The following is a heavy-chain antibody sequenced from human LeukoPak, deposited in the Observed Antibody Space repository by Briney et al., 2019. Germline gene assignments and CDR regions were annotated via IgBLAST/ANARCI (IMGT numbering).Heavy chain of an antibody. D-gene: IGHD4-23*01. CDR2: FSHTGST. J-gene: IGHJ4*02. Sequence: PSETLSLTCAVYGGSLSGYYWSWIRQPPGKGLEWIGWFSHTGSTYYNPSLKSRVTISVDRSNNQFSLKLRSMTAADTAVYYCAGTGVTFDYWGQGTLVIVSS. CDR3: AGTGVTFDY. CDR1: GGSLSGYY. V-gene: IGHV4-30-2*01.